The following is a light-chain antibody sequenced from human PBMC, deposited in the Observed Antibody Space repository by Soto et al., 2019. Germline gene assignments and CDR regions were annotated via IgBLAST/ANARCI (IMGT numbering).Light chain of an antibody. V-gene: IGKV1-5*01. J-gene: IGKJ1*01. Sequence: DLQMTQSPSTLSASVGHRVTITCRASQSIRSWLAWYQQKPGKAPKLLIFDASTLQSGVPSRFSGSGSGTEFTLTISSLQPDDFATYYCQEYHSYTWTFGQGTKVDI. CDR2: DAS. CDR3: QEYHSYTWT. CDR1: QSIRSW.